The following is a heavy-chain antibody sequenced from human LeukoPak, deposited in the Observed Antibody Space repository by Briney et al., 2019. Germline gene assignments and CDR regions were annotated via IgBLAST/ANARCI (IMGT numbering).Heavy chain of an antibody. CDR1: GGSNSSYY. Sequence: SETLSLTCTGSGGSNSSYYWSCLRQPPGKGLEWIGYIYYSGSTTYNPSLKSRVTISVDTSKNQFSLKLSSVTAADTAVYYCARGWSSSWYRNDYWGQGTLVTVSS. D-gene: IGHD6-19*01. CDR2: IYYSGST. V-gene: IGHV4-59*01. CDR3: ARGWSSSWYRNDY. J-gene: IGHJ4*02.